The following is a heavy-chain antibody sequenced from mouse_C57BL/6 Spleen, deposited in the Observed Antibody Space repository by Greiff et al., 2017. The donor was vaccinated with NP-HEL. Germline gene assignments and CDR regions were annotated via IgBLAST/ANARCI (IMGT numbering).Heavy chain of an antibody. J-gene: IGHJ1*03. CDR1: GYTFTSYW. D-gene: IGHD4-1*01. CDR2: IDPSDSYT. Sequence: QVQLQQPGAELVMPGASVKLSCKASGYTFTSYWMHWVKQRPGQGLEWIGEIDPSDSYTNYNQKFKGKSTLTADKSSSTAYMQLSSLTSEDSAVYYCASLTGTDFDVWGTGTTVTVSS. CDR3: ASLTGTDFDV. V-gene: IGHV1-69*01.